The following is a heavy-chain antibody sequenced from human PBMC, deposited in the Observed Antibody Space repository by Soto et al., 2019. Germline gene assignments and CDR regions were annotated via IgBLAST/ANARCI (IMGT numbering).Heavy chain of an antibody. J-gene: IGHJ6*02. CDR2: IYYSGST. D-gene: IGHD5-18*01. CDR1: GGSISSGDYY. CDR3: ARVDTARYYYYGMDV. Sequence: PSETLSLTCTVSGGSISSGDYYWSWIRQPPGKGLEWIGYIYYSGSTYYNPSLKSRVTISVDTSKNQFSLKLSSVTAADTAVYYCARVDTARYYYYGMDVWAKGPRSPS. V-gene: IGHV4-30-4*01.